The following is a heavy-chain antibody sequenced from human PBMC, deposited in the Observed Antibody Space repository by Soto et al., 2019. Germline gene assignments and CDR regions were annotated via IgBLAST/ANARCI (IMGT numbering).Heavy chain of an antibody. CDR1: ASTFSGYY. D-gene: IGHD4-4*01. CDR3: ARGGLAVTSRAYYYYDYGMDV. Sequence: GGSLRLSGVVCASTFSGYYMSLIPQAPGKGRDGVSYISSSGSTIYYADSVDGRFTISRDNAKNSLDRQMNSRRAEDTAVYYCARGGLAVTSRAYYYYDYGMDVWGQGTTVTVSS. J-gene: IGHJ6*02. CDR2: ISSSGSTI. V-gene: IGHV3-11*01.